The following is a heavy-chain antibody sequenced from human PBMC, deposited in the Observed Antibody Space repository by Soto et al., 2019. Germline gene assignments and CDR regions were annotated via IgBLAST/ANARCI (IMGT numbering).Heavy chain of an antibody. D-gene: IGHD3-3*01. CDR3: ARGPRRITIFGVVIISKWFDA. J-gene: IGHJ5*02. V-gene: IGHV4-30-4*01. CDR1: GGSISSGDYY. Sequence: SETLSLTCTVSGGSISSGDYYWSWIRQPPGKGLEWIGYIYYSGSTYYNPSPKSRVTISVDTSKNQFSLKLSSVTSADTAVYYCARGPRRITIFGVVIISKWFDARRQLPLVPAS. CDR2: IYYSGST.